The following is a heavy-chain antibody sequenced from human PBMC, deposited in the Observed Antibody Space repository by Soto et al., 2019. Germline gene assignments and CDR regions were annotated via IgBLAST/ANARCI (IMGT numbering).Heavy chain of an antibody. CDR3: ARGGQDFWSGPFDY. CDR2: IDNSGST. V-gene: IGHV4-4*07. D-gene: IGHD3-3*01. Sequence: KTXATLTLTCTVSGGSISNYFCNWIRQPAGKGLEWIGRIDNSGSTNYNPSLKSRITMSADTSRNQFSLKLNSVTAADTAVYYCARGGQDFWSGPFDYWGQGALVTVSS. CDR1: GGSISNYF. J-gene: IGHJ4*02.